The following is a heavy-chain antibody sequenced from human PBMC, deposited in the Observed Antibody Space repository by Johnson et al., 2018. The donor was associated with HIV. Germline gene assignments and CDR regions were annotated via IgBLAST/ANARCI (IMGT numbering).Heavy chain of an antibody. J-gene: IGHJ3*02. CDR1: GFTFSSYG. Sequence: QLVESGGGVVQPGRSLRLSCAASGFTFSSYGMSWVRQAPGKGLEWVSGINWNGGSTGYADSVKGRFTISRDNAKNSLYVQRNSLRAEDTALYYCARGGAYCGGDCYHAFDIWGQGTMVTVSS. CDR3: ARGGAYCGGDCYHAFDI. D-gene: IGHD2-21*02. CDR2: INWNGGST. V-gene: IGHV3-20*04.